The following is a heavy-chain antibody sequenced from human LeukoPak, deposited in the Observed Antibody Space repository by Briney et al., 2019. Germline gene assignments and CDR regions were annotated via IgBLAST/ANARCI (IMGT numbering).Heavy chain of an antibody. CDR2: IWYDGGNK. D-gene: IGHD2-2*01. V-gene: IGHV3-33*01. CDR1: GFTFSSWA. Sequence: GGSLRLSCAASGFTFSSWAMHWVRQAPGKGLEWVAVIWYDGGNKYYVDSVKGRFTISRDNAKNSLFLQLNSLRVEDTAVYYCARDYQGHFEYWGQGTLVTVSS. CDR3: ARDYQGHFEY. J-gene: IGHJ4*02.